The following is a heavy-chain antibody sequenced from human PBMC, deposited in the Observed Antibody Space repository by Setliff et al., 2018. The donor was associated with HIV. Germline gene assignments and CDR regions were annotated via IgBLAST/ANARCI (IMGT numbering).Heavy chain of an antibody. J-gene: IGHJ6*03. Sequence: PGGSLRLSCAAPGFTFSTYSMVWVRQAPGKGLEWVSGIGGAYDGNTYHADSVKGRFTIFRENSKNILYLQMSNLRAEDTALYYCARCPSNHMTEAGKKTIYYHYMDVWGKGTTVTVSS. V-gene: IGHV3-23*01. CDR2: IGGAYDGNT. CDR3: ARCPSNHMTEAGKKTIYYHYMDV. CDR1: GFTFSTYS. D-gene: IGHD6-13*01.